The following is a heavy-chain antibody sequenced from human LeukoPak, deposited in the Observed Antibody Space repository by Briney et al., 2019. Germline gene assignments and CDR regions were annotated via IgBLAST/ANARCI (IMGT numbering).Heavy chain of an antibody. D-gene: IGHD3-22*01. V-gene: IGHV5-51*01. Sequence: DTRYSPSFQGQVTISADKSISTAYLQWSSLKASDTAMYYCARQGPYYDSSGYYGDDAFDIWGQGTMVTVSS. CDR2: DT. CDR3: ARQGPYYDSSGYYGDDAFDI. J-gene: IGHJ3*02.